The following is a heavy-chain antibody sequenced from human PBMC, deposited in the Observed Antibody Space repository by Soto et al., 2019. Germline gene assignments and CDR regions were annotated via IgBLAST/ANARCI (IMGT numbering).Heavy chain of an antibody. CDR3: VASSSRETRGDY. Sequence: QVQLVQSGAEVKKPGASVKVSCKASGYTFTSYDINWVRQATGQGLEWMGWMNPNSGNTGYAQKFQGRGTMTRNPSISTAYMELSSLRSEDTAVYYCVASSSRETRGDYWGQGTLVAVSS. V-gene: IGHV1-8*01. D-gene: IGHD6-13*01. J-gene: IGHJ4*02. CDR1: GYTFTSYD. CDR2: MNPNSGNT.